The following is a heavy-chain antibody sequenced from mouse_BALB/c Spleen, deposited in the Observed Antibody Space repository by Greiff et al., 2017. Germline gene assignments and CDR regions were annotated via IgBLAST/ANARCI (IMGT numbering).Heavy chain of an antibody. CDR3: ARGGNWDNYFDY. D-gene: IGHD4-1*01. CDR1: GYSITSGYY. CDR2: ISYDGSN. J-gene: IGHJ2*01. Sequence: EVKLQESGPGLVKPSQSLSLTCSVTGYSITSGYYWNWIRQFPGNKLEWMGYISYDGSNNYNPSLKNRISITRDTSKNQFFLKLNSVTTEDTATYYCARGGNWDNYFDYWGQGTTLTVSS. V-gene: IGHV3-6*02.